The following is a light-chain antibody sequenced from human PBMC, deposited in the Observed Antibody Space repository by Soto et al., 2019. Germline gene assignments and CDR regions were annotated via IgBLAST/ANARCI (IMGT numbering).Light chain of an antibody. J-gene: IGKJ2*02. V-gene: IGKV2-28*01. Sequence: DIVMTQSPLSLPVTPGEPASISCRSSQSLLHSNGYNYLDRYLQKPGQSPQLLIYLGSNRASGVPDRFSGSGSGTDFTLKISRVEAEDVGVYYCMQALQTPWTFGQGTKLEIK. CDR1: QSLLHSNGYNY. CDR2: LGS. CDR3: MQALQTPWT.